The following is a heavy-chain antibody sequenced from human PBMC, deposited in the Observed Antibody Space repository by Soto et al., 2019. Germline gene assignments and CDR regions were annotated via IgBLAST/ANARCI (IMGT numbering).Heavy chain of an antibody. CDR3: ARRGIRGFDL. CDR1: GGSISSSSYY. Sequence: QLQLQESGPGLVKPSETLSLTCTVSGGSISSSSYYWGWIRQPPGKGLEWIGSIYYSGSTYYNPSLKSRVTISVDTSKNQFSLKLGSVTAADTAVYYCARRGIRGFDLWGRGTLVTVSS. J-gene: IGHJ2*01. CDR2: IYYSGST. V-gene: IGHV4-39*01. D-gene: IGHD1-26*01.